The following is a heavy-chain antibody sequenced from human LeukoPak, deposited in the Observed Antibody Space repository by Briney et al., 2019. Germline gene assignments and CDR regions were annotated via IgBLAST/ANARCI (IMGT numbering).Heavy chain of an antibody. D-gene: IGHD6-19*01. CDR3: TRGMYSSAWSIDY. CDR1: GFTFSIYW. CDR2: INSDGSSI. Sequence: PGGSLRLSCEVSGFTFSIYWMHWIRQAPGKGLVWVSRINSDGSSIGYADSVKGRLTISRDNAKNTLYLQMNSLRAEDTAVYYCTRGMYSSAWSIDYWGQGTLVTVSS. V-gene: IGHV3-74*01. J-gene: IGHJ4*02.